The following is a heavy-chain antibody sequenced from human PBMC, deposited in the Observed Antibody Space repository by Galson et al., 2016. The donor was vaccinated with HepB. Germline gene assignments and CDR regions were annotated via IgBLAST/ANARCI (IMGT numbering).Heavy chain of an antibody. CDR3: ARLKGNILRGDYYMDF. CDR2: VYYSGTT. V-gene: IGHV4-39*01. D-gene: IGHD3-9*01. J-gene: IGHJ6*03. Sequence: SETLSLTCTVSGASLSSSSYYWGWIRQPPGKGLEWIGTVYYSGTTYRNPSLESRVTIFVYTSNNQFSLKLTYVTAADTALYYCARLKGNILRGDYYMDFWGKGTRVTVSS. CDR1: GASLSSSSYY.